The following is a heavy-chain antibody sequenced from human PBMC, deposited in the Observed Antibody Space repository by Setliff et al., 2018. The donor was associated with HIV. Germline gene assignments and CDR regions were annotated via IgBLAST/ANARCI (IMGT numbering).Heavy chain of an antibody. CDR2: ISPDGRYI. CDR1: GFTFRPYG. V-gene: IGHV3-30*03. CDR3: ARDRGAAAGLHYYYYYYMDV. Sequence: PGGSLRLSCAASGFTFRPYGMHWVRQAPDMGLEWVAFISPDGRYIYYPDSVKGRFTISRDNSKNTLYLQMNSLRAEDTAVYYCARDRGAAAGLHYYYYYYMDVWGKGTTVTVSS. J-gene: IGHJ6*03. D-gene: IGHD6-13*01.